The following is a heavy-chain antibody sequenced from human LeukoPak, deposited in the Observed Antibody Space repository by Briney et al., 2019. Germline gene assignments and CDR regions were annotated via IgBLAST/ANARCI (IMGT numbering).Heavy chain of an antibody. D-gene: IGHD3-10*01. V-gene: IGHV4-39*01. Sequence: SETLSLTCTVSGGSISSNSYLWGWIRQPPGKGLEWIGSIYYSGSTNYNPSLKSRVTISVDTSKNQFSLKLSSVTAADTAVYYCARLLLLWFGEPDYWGQGTVVTVSS. CDR2: IYYSGST. CDR1: GGSISSNSYL. CDR3: ARLLLLWFGEPDY. J-gene: IGHJ4*02.